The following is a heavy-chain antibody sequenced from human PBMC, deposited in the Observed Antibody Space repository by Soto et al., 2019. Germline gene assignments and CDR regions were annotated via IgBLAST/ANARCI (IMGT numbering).Heavy chain of an antibody. CDR2: ISVSGGST. J-gene: IGHJ4*02. D-gene: IGHD3-16*02. Sequence: GGSLRLSCAASGFTFSSYAMSWVRQAPGKGLEWVSAISVSGGSTYYADSVKGRCTISRDKSKNTLYLQMNSLRAEDSAIYYCAKGSSFGGVIDSARFDLWGQGTLVTVSS. V-gene: IGHV3-23*01. CDR3: AKGSSFGGVIDSARFDL. CDR1: GFTFSSYA.